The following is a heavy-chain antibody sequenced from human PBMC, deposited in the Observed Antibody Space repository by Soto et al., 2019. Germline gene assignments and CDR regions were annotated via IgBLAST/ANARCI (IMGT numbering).Heavy chain of an antibody. CDR2: ISYDGSNK. Sequence: QVQLVESGGGVVQPGRSLRLSCAASGFTFSSYAMHWVRQPPGKGLEWVAVISYDGSNKYYADSVKGRFTISRDNSKNTLYLQMNSLRAEDTAVYYCARARLRLGELSLFWFDPWGQGTLVTVSS. CDR1: GFTFSSYA. CDR3: ARARLRLGELSLFWFDP. D-gene: IGHD3-16*02. J-gene: IGHJ5*02. V-gene: IGHV3-30-3*01.